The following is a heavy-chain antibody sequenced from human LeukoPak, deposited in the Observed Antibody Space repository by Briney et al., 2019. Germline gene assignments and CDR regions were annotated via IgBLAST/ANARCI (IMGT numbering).Heavy chain of an antibody. J-gene: IGHJ6*03. V-gene: IGHV4-59*01. Sequence: SETLSLTCTVSGGSISSYYWSWIRQPPGKGLEWIGYIYYSGSTNYNPSLKSRVTISVDTSKNQFSLKLSSVTAADTAVYYCARPGGPYYYYYYMDVWGKGTTVTISS. CDR2: IYYSGST. CDR3: ARPGGPYYYYYYMDV. CDR1: GGSISSYY.